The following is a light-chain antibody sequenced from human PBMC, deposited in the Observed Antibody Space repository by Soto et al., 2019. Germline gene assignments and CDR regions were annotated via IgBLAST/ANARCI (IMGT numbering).Light chain of an antibody. CDR1: SSDVGSYKF. Sequence: QSVLTQPASVSGSPGQSITISCTGTSSDVGSYKFVSWYQQHPGKAPKLMIYEGSKRPSGVSNRFSGSKSGNTASLTISGLQAEDEADYYCCSYAGDSAWVFGGGTKLTVL. CDR3: CSYAGDSAWV. J-gene: IGLJ3*02. CDR2: EGS. V-gene: IGLV2-23*01.